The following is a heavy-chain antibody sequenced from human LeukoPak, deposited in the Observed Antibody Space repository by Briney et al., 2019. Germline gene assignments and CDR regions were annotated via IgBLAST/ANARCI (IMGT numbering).Heavy chain of an antibody. J-gene: IGHJ6*03. D-gene: IGHD2-2*01. CDR2: IYSDGRNA. CDR3: AKSLYDCSSTSCYSLKRSDYYYYYYMDV. Sequence: GGSLRLSCVASGFTFSRCGMHWVRQAPGKGLEWVAVIYSDGRNAYYADSVEGRFTISRDNSKNTLYLQMNSLRAEDTAVYYCAKSLYDCSSTSCYSLKRSDYYYYYYMDVWGKGTTVTVSS. CDR1: GFTFSRCG. V-gene: IGHV3-33*06.